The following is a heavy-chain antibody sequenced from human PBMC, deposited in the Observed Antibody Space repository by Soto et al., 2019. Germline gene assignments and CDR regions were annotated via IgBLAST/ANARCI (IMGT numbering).Heavy chain of an antibody. V-gene: IGHV1-69*01. CDR2: IIPVFGTA. J-gene: IGHJ6*02. CDR1: GGRLSNYG. D-gene: IGHD3-3*01. CDR3: ARGDATKIVVTTYYTMDV. Sequence: SVKACCKDSGGRLSNYGMTWVRQDPGQGLEWMGGIIPVFGTANYAQKFQGRVTITADESTSIVYMDVTSLKSEDTAVYYCARGDATKIVVTTYYTMDVWGQGTTVTVSS.